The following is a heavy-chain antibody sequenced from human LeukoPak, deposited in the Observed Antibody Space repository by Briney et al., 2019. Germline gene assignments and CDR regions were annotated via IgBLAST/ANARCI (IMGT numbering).Heavy chain of an antibody. CDR3: ARDLGVAAAGTKDY. CDR1: GFTFSSYA. J-gene: IGHJ4*02. V-gene: IGHV3-30-3*01. Sequence: GRSLRLSCAASGFTFSSYAMHWVRQAPGKGLEWVAVISYDGSNKYYADSVKGRFTISRDNSKNTLYLQMNSLRAEDTAVYYCARDLGVAAAGTKDYWGQGTLVTVSS. D-gene: IGHD6-13*01. CDR2: ISYDGSNK.